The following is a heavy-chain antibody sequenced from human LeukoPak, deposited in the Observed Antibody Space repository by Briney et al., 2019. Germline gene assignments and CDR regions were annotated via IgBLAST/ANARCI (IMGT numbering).Heavy chain of an antibody. V-gene: IGHV3-21*01. CDR1: GFTFSSYS. J-gene: IGHJ3*02. Sequence: GGSLRLSCAASGFTFSSYSMNWVRQAPGKGLEWVSSISSSSSYIYYADSVKGRFTISRDNAKNSLYLQMNSLRAEDTAVYYCARDLGGADYGGKRAFDIWGQGTMVTVSS. CDR2: ISSSSSYI. CDR3: ARDLGGADYGGKRAFDI. D-gene: IGHD4-23*01.